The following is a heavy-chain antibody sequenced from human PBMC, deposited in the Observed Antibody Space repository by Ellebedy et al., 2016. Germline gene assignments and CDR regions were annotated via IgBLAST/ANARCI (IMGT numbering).Heavy chain of an antibody. V-gene: IGHV3-11*04. D-gene: IGHD6-13*01. CDR1: GGSISSYY. CDR2: ISESGDTT. Sequence: GGSLRLXCSVSGGSISSYYWSWVRQAPGKGLEWVSFISESGDTTYYADSVKGRFTIARDNAKNSLYLQMNSLRAEDTAVYYCARDSRSLPYWGQGTLVTVSS. J-gene: IGHJ4*02. CDR3: ARDSRSLPY.